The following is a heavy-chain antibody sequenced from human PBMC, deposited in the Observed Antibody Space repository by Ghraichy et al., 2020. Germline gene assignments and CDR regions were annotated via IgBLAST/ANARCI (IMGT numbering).Heavy chain of an antibody. CDR3: ARSAGYDKTGYDAFDI. V-gene: IGHV1-8*01. CDR2: MKPNSGNT. CDR1: GYTFTTND. D-gene: IGHD3-22*01. J-gene: IGHJ3*02. Sequence: ASVKVSCKASGYTFTTNDINWVRQATGEGLEWMGWMKPNSGNTGYAQRFQGRITMTRNTSISTAYMELSGLTSEDTAVYYCARSAGYDKTGYDAFDIWGQGTLVTVSS.